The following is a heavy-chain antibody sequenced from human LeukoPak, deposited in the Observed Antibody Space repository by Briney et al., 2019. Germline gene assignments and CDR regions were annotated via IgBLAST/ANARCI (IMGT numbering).Heavy chain of an antibody. V-gene: IGHV3-20*04. CDR3: VKDPSSNWYSFDY. CDR1: GGTTDDYG. D-gene: IGHD6-13*01. CDR2: INWDGTNT. J-gene: IGHJ4*02. Sequence: PGGSLRLSCAVSGGTTDDYGMSWVRQAPGKGLEWVSGINWDGTNTYYAESVKGRFTISRDSVEKSLYLHMNSLRDDDTAFYYCVKDPSSNWYSFDYWGQGTLVTVSS.